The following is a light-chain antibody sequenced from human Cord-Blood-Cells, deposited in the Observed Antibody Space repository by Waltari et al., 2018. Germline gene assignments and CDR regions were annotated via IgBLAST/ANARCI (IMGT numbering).Light chain of an antibody. CDR2: DAS. Sequence: EIVLTQSPATLSLSPGERATLSCRASQSVSSYLAWYQQKPGQAPRPLIYDASTRATGIPARFSGSGSGTDFTLTISSLEPEDFAVYYCQQRSNWITFGQGTRLEIK. J-gene: IGKJ5*01. CDR3: QQRSNWIT. V-gene: IGKV3-11*01. CDR1: QSVSSY.